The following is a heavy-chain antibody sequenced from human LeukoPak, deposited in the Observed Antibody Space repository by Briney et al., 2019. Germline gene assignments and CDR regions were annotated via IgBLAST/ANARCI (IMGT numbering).Heavy chain of an antibody. Sequence: PGRSLRLSCAASGFTFSSYGMHWVRQAPGKGLEWVAVISYDGSNKYYADSVKGRFTISRDNSKNTLYLQMNSLRAEDTAVYYCAKDRRIAAAGTQAGWFDPWGQGTLVTVSS. CDR3: AKDRRIAAAGTQAGWFDP. V-gene: IGHV3-30*18. J-gene: IGHJ5*02. CDR1: GFTFSSYG. CDR2: ISYDGSNK. D-gene: IGHD6-13*01.